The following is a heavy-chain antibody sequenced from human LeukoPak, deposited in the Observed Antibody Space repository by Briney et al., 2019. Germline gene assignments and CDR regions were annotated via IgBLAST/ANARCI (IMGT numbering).Heavy chain of an antibody. Sequence: SETLSLTCTVSGGSISSYYWSWIRQPPGKGLEWIGYIYYSGSTNYNPSLKSRVTISVDTSKNQFSLKLSSVTAADTAVYYCARGRKYYYDSSGCLDYWGQGTLVTVSS. D-gene: IGHD3-22*01. J-gene: IGHJ4*02. CDR3: ARGRKYYYDSSGCLDY. CDR1: GGSISSYY. V-gene: IGHV4-59*12. CDR2: IYYSGST.